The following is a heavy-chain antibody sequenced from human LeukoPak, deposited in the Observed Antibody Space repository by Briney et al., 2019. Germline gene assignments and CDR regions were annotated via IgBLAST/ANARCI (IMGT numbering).Heavy chain of an antibody. CDR2: IKQDGSEK. Sequence: PGGSLRLSCVASGFTFSSYWMSWVRQAPGKGLEWVANIKQDGSEKYYVDSVKGRFTISRDNAKNSLYLQMNSLRAEDTAVYYCARASGGITIFGVVSYWGQGTLVTVSS. CDR3: ARASGGITIFGVVSY. V-gene: IGHV3-7*01. D-gene: IGHD3-3*01. J-gene: IGHJ4*02. CDR1: GFTFSSYW.